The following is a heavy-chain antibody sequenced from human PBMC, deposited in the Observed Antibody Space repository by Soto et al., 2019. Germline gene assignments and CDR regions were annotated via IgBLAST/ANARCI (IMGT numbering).Heavy chain of an antibody. CDR1: GFTFSHYG. CDR2: ISYDGSNK. V-gene: IGHV3-30*03. Sequence: QVQLVESGGGVVQPGRSLRLSCAASGFTFSHYGIHWVRQAPGKGVEWLAVISYDGSNKHYADSVKGRFTVSRDNSKNPLYLQMNSLRAEDTAVYFCARYSGKYQGPIDYWGQGTLVTVSS. J-gene: IGHJ4*02. CDR3: ARYSGKYQGPIDY. D-gene: IGHD1-26*01.